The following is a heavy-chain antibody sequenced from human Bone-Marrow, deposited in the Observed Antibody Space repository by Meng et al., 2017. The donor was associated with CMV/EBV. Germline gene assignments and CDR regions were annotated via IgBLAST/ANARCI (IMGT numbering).Heavy chain of an antibody. CDR3: AREAAADYYFDY. Sequence: GSLTLSCAVYGGSFSGYYWSWIRQPPGKGVEWIGEINHSRSTNYNPSLKSRVTITVDTTKNQFTLKLSSVAAADTAVYYCAREAAADYYFDYWGQGTLGTVSS. V-gene: IGHV4-34*01. D-gene: IGHD6-13*01. CDR2: INHSRST. J-gene: IGHJ4*02. CDR1: GGSFSGYY.